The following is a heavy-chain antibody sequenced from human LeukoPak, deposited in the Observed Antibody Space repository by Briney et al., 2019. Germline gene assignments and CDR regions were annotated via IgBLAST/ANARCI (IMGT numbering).Heavy chain of an antibody. V-gene: IGHV4-59*12. CDR1: GGSISSYY. CDR3: ARGPPGHYFDY. D-gene: IGHD3-10*01. CDR2: IYYSGST. J-gene: IGHJ4*02. Sequence: PSETLSLTCTVSGGSISSYYWSWIRQPPGKGLEWIGYIYYSGSTNYNPSLKSRVTISVDTSKNQFSLKLSSVTAADTAVYYCARGPPGHYFDYWGQGTLVTVSS.